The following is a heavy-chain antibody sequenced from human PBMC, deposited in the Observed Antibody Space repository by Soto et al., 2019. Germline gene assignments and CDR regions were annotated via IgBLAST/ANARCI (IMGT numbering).Heavy chain of an antibody. CDR3: ARKDKSGYFNWFDP. D-gene: IGHD3-22*01. CDR1: GYRFTSYW. Sequence: GESLQISCRTSGYRFTSYWIACVRQMPGKGLEWMGIIFPSDSDTRYSPSFQGQVTISADRSTSTVFLQWASLKASDTAVYFCARKDKSGYFNWFDPWGKGTLVTVXS. CDR2: IFPSDSDT. V-gene: IGHV5-51*01. J-gene: IGHJ5*02.